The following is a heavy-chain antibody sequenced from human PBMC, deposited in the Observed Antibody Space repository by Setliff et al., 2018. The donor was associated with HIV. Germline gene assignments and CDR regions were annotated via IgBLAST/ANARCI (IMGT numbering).Heavy chain of an antibody. D-gene: IGHD1-26*01. J-gene: IGHJ4*02. CDR1: GESLSGYY. Sequence: SETLSLTCAVYGESLSGYYWSWLRQPPGKGLEWLGEINHSGTTNYNASLNRRVTISVDTSKNQFSLKLTSVTAADTAVYYCAREGEILVGATAAYFDNWGQGTLVTVSS. V-gene: IGHV4-34*01. CDR2: INHSGTT. CDR3: AREGEILVGATAAYFDN.